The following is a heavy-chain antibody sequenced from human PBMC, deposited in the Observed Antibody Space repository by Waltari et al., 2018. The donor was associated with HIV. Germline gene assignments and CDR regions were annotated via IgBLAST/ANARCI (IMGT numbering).Heavy chain of an antibody. V-gene: IGHV1-8*02. J-gene: IGHJ4*02. CDR1: GYSIIDFA. CDR3: TKGRRGALFGDE. CDR2: MNPDNGDA. D-gene: IGHD3-3*01. Sequence: QVQLVQSGAEIKKPRAFVRAPCKASGYSIIDFAINWVRRAPGRGLEWVGWMNPDNGDAGYGHKFSGRFTLTRDTSTDTAYMEVDNLKSEDTAIYFCTKGRRGALFGDEWGQGTLVTVSS.